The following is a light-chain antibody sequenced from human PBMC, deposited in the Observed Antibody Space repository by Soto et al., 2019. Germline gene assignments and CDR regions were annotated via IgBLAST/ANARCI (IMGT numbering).Light chain of an antibody. J-gene: IGKJ2*01. CDR2: GAS. CDR1: QSVNSN. V-gene: IGKV3-15*01. CDR3: HQYNSWPPYT. Sequence: EIVMTQSPGTLSVSPGERATLSCRASQSVNSNLAWYQQKFGQAPRLLIYGASTRATSIPARFSGSGSGTEFTLTISSLQSEDFAVYYCHQYNSWPPYTFGQGTKVEIK.